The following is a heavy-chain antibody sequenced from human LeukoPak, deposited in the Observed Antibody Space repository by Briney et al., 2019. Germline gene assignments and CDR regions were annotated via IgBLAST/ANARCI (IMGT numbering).Heavy chain of an antibody. CDR3: ATLVYSGNRYHLDT. D-gene: IGHD1-14*01. V-gene: IGHV4-59*02. CDR1: NGAVKNYY. CDR2: FLYSGTT. J-gene: IGHJ5*02. Sequence: SETLSLTCSVSNGAVKNYYWTWIRQPPGQGLEWIGNFLYSGTTTYRASLDSRLIISVDNSKNTVSLRLFSVTAADTAVYYCATLVYSGNRYHLDTWGQGTLVTVSS.